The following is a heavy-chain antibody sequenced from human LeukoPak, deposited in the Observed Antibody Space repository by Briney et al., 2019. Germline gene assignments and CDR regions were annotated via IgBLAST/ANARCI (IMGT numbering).Heavy chain of an antibody. D-gene: IGHD6-6*01. V-gene: IGHV3-7*01. CDR3: ARVWIAARPNYFDY. CDR1: GFTFSSYW. J-gene: IGHJ4*02. Sequence: PGGSLRLSCAASGFTFSSYWMSWVRQAPGKGLEWVANIKQDGSEKYYVDSVKGRFTISRDYAKNSLYLQMNSLRAEDTAVYYCARVWIAARPNYFDYWGQGTLVTVSS. CDR2: IKQDGSEK.